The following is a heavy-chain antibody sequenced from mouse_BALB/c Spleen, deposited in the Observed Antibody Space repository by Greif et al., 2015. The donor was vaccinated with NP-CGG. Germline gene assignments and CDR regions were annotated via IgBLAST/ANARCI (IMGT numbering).Heavy chain of an antibody. D-gene: IGHD2-4*01. V-gene: IGHV2-9*02. CDR2: IWAGGST. J-gene: IGHJ3*01. Sequence: VQLQQSGPGLVAPSQSLSITCTVSGFSLTSYGVHWVRQPPGKGLEWLGVIWAGGSTNYNSALMSRLSISKDNSKSQVFLKMNSLQTDDTAMYYCARDSTMITTPFAYWGQGTLVTVSA. CDR3: ARDSTMITTPFAY. CDR1: GFSLTSYG.